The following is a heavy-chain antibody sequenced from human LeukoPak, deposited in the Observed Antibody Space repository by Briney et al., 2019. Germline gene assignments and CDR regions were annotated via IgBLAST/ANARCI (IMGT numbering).Heavy chain of an antibody. V-gene: IGHV3-33*01. D-gene: IGHD6-13*01. CDR1: GFTFSSYG. Sequence: PGRSLRLSCAASGFTFSSYGMHWTRQAPGKGLEWVAFILVGGSDTYYTDSVKGRFTISRDNSKNTVFLQMNSLRAEDTAIYYCVRDGDSSSWNFDYWGQGTLVTVSS. CDR3: VRDGDSSSWNFDY. CDR2: ILVGGSDT. J-gene: IGHJ4*02.